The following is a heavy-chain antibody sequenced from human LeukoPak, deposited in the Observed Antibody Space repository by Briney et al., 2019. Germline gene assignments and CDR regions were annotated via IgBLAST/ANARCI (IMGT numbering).Heavy chain of an antibody. CDR1: GFTFYDYA. CDR2: ISWKRGSI. V-gene: IGHV3-9*03. CDR3: ARHLSGVTGYTYGRGIDY. D-gene: IGHD5-18*01. J-gene: IGHJ4*02. Sequence: GGSLRLSCAASGFTFYDYAMQWVRHARGKGGEWVSGISWKRGSIVYADSVKGRFTISRDNDKNSLYLQMNSLRAEDMALYYCARHLSGVTGYTYGRGIDYWGQGTLVTVSS.